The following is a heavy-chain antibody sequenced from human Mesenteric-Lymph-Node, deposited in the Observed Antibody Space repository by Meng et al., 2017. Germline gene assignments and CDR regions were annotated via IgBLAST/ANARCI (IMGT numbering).Heavy chain of an antibody. V-gene: IGHV3-21*04. CDR1: GFTFSSYS. Sequence: GESLKISCAASGFTFSSYSMNWVRQAPGKGLEWVSSISSSSSYIYYADSVKGRFTISKDNAKNSLYLQMNSLRAEDTALYYCARYYYDSSGYYYTYYYGMDVWGQGTTVTVSS. D-gene: IGHD3-22*01. CDR3: ARYYYDSSGYYYTYYYGMDV. CDR2: ISSSSSYI. J-gene: IGHJ6*02.